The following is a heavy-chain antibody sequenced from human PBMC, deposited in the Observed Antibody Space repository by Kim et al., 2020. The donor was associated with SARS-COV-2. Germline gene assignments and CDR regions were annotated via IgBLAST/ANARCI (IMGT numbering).Heavy chain of an antibody. CDR3: ARRPYSGEYWYLDL. Sequence: TASLKSRVHISVDTCKNQFYLKLSSVTAADTAVYYCARRPYSGEYWYLDLWGRGTLVTVSS. V-gene: IGHV4-39*01. D-gene: IGHD6-25*01. J-gene: IGHJ2*01.